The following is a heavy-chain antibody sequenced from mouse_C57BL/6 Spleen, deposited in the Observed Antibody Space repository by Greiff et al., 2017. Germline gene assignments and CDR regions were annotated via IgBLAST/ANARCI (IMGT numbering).Heavy chain of an antibody. V-gene: IGHV1-82*01. CDR2: IYPGDGDT. CDR3: ARSDYYGSRAWFAY. D-gene: IGHD1-1*01. Sequence: VQLVESGPELVKPGASVKISCKASGYAFSSSWMNWVKQRPGKGLEWIGRIYPGDGDTNYNGKFKGKATLTADKSSSTAYMQLSRLTSEDSAVYFCARSDYYGSRAWFAYWGQGTLVTVSA. J-gene: IGHJ3*01. CDR1: GYAFSSSW.